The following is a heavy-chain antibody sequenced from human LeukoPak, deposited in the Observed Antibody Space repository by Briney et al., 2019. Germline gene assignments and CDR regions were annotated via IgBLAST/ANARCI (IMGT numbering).Heavy chain of an antibody. V-gene: IGHV1-24*01. CDR3: ATTSPMRGPHYYYGMDV. J-gene: IGHJ6*02. CDR1: GYTLTELS. Sequence: RASVKVSCKVSGYTLTELSMHWVRQAPGKGLEWMGGFDPEDGETIYAQKFQGRVTMTEDTSTDTAYMELSSLRSEDTAVYYCATTSPMRGPHYYYGMDVWGQGTTVTVSS. CDR2: FDPEDGET.